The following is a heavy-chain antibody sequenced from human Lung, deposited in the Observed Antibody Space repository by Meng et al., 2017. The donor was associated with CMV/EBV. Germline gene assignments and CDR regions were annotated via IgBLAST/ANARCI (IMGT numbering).Heavy chain of an antibody. J-gene: IGHJ5*01. CDR1: GFNFKIYT. CDR2: ISATSTSI. CDR3: ARAAVFEKIVVVPTAIGS. V-gene: IGHV3-21*06. D-gene: IGHD2-2*01. Sequence: GESLKISCSASGFNFKIYTMKWVRQAPGKGLEWVSSISATSTSIYYADSVKGRFTISRDNAKNSLFLQMNSLGAEDTAMYYCARAAVFEKIVVVPTAIGSWGRGTXVTVSS.